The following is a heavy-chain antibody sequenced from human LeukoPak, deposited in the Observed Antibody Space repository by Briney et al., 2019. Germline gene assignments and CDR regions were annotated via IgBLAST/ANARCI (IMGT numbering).Heavy chain of an antibody. CDR3: ARGGLAVTTFEYFFDY. CDR1: GFTFSRYG. J-gene: IGHJ4*02. Sequence: GGSLRLSCAASGFTFSRYGMHWVRQAPGKGLESVAFIRYDGSNKYYTDSVKGRFTISRDNSKNTLYLQMNSLRVEDTAVYYCARGGLAVTTFEYFFDYWGQGTLVTVS. D-gene: IGHD4-11*01. V-gene: IGHV3-30*02. CDR2: IRYDGSNK.